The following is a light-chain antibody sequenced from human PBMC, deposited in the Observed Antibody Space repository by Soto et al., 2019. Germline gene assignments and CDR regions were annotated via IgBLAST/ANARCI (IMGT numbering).Light chain of an antibody. CDR2: YDS. CDR1: NVGSKT. Sequence: SYELTQPPSVSMAVGQTARITCGGNNVGSKTVHWYQQKPGQAPVVVINYDSDRPSGIPERFSGSNSGNTATLTISRVEAGDKADYYCQVWDRSSDHIAVFGGGTQLTVL. V-gene: IGLV3-21*04. J-gene: IGLJ7*01. CDR3: QVWDRSSDHIAV.